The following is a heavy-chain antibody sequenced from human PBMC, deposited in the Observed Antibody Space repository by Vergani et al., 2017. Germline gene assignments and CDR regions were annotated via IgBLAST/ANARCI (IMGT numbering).Heavy chain of an antibody. J-gene: IGHJ5*02. Sequence: QVQLQQWGAGLLKPSETLSLTCAVYGGSFSGYYWSWIRQPPGKGLEWIGEINHSGSTNYNPSLKSLVTISVDTTKNQFSLKLSSVTAADTAVYYCTSGRCTWIQLWGNWFDPWGQGTLVTVSS. D-gene: IGHD5-18*01. V-gene: IGHV4-34*01. CDR1: GGSFSGYY. CDR3: TSGRCTWIQLWGNWFDP. CDR2: INHSGST.